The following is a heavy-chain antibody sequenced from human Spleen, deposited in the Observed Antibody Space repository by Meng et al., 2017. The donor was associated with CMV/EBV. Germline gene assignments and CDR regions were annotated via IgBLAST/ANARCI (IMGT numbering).Heavy chain of an antibody. D-gene: IGHD2-21*01. Sequence: SETLSLTCTVSGGSISSYYWSWIRQPPGKGLEWIGYIYYSGSTDYNPSFKSRVTISVDTSNHFSLQLTSVTAADTAVSYCARGGARSPPRYCCDDCSPQDNWVDPWGQGTLVTVSS. V-gene: IGHV4-59*01. CDR2: IYYSGST. CDR1: GGSISSYY. J-gene: IGHJ5*02. CDR3: ARGGARSPPRYCCDDCSPQDNWVDP.